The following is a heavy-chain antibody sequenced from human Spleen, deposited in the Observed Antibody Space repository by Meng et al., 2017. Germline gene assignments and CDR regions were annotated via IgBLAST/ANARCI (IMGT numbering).Heavy chain of an antibody. CDR2: ISTSSSSNYI. D-gene: IGHD6-13*01. CDR3: ARVYASSWHVDY. CDR1: GFTFSSYS. V-gene: IGHV3-21*01. Sequence: GESLKISCAASGFTFSSYSMNWVRQAPGKGLEWVSSISTSSSSNYIYYADSVKGRFTISRDNAKNSLYLQMNSLRAEDTAVYYCARVYASSWHVDYWGQGTLVTVSS. J-gene: IGHJ4*02.